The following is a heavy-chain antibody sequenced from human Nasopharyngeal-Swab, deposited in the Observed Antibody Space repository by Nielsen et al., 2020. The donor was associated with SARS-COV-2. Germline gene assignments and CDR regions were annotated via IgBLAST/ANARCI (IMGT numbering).Heavy chain of an antibody. V-gene: IGHV3-48*04. CDR3: ANIYYDSSGYY. CDR2: ISSSSSTI. Sequence: GESLKISCAASGFTFSSYSMNWVRQAPGKGLEWVSYISSSSSTIYYADSVKGRFTISRDNAKNTLYLQMNSLRAEDTAVYYCANIYYDSSGYYWGQGTLVTVSS. D-gene: IGHD3-22*01. CDR1: GFTFSSYS. J-gene: IGHJ4*02.